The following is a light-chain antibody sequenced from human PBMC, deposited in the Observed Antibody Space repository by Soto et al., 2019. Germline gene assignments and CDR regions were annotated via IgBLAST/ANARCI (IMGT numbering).Light chain of an antibody. CDR3: HQYHTDWT. Sequence: DIQMTQSPSTLSAPAGDTVTITCRASESIDNWLAWYQHKPGKAPKLLLFAASTLVGGVPSRFSGRGSGTEFTLTISSLQADDFATYYCHQYHTDWTFGQGTKVDIK. CDR2: AAS. V-gene: IGKV1-5*01. CDR1: ESIDNW. J-gene: IGKJ1*01.